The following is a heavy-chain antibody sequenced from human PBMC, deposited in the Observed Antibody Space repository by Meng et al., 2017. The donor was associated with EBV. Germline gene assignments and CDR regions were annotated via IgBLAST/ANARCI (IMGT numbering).Heavy chain of an antibody. D-gene: IGHD3-10*01. CDR1: GGPCSYYA. CDR2: FLPRLGAP. V-gene: IGHV1-69*01. J-gene: IGHJ4*02. Sequence: QWQLVGVGAGEKKPGSSVKVSCKTSGGPCSYYAISWVRQAPGQGLEWLGGFLPRLGAPNYAQKFHGRVKITADESTSTHYMDLSSLRSEDTAIYYCASESGRGYTPDYWGQGTLVTVSS. CDR3: ASESGRGYTPDY.